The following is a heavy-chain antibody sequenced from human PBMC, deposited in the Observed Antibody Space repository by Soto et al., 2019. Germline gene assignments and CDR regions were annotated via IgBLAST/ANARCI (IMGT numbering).Heavy chain of an antibody. CDR3: ATATYRDIVVVVAATVYAFDI. CDR1: GYTFTSYD. CDR2: MNPNSGNT. V-gene: IGHV1-8*01. J-gene: IGHJ3*02. D-gene: IGHD2-15*01. Sequence: ASVKVSCKASGYTFTSYDINWVRQATGQGLEWMGWMNPNSGNTGYAQKFQGRVTMTRNTSISTAYMELSSLRSDDTAVYYCATATYRDIVVVVAATVYAFDIWGQGTMVTVSS.